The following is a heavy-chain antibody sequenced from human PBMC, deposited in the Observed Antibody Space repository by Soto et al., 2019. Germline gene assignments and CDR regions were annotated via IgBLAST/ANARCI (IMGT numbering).Heavy chain of an antibody. Sequence: QVQLVESGGGVVQPGTSLRVSCATSGFTFSNFAMHWVRQAPGKGLEWVATISYDGGSENYADSLKGRFTISRDNSKNTPYLQMDSPRPEDTALYYCARRTPLAGPYGAFDIWGQGTMVTVSS. J-gene: IGHJ3*02. V-gene: IGHV3-30*03. CDR2: ISYDGGSE. D-gene: IGHD6-19*01. CDR1: GFTFSNFA. CDR3: ARRTPLAGPYGAFDI.